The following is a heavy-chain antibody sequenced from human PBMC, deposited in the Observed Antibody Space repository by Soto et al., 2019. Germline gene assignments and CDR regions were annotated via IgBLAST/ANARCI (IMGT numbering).Heavy chain of an antibody. CDR1: GGSFSDYY. CDR3: AGGDLTRGF. V-gene: IGHV4-34*01. D-gene: IGHD5-12*01. Sequence: SETLSLTCAVYGGSFSDYYWSWIRQPPGKGLEWIGEINHSGSTNYSPSLKSRVTISVDTSKNQFSLKLSSVTAADTALYYCAGGDLTRGFWGQGTLVTVSS. J-gene: IGHJ4*02. CDR2: INHSGST.